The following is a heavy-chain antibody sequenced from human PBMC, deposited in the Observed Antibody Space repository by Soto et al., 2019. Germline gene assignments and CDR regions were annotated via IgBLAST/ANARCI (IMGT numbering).Heavy chain of an antibody. D-gene: IGHD3-3*01. CDR2: VRSDGHTT. Sequence: EVQLLESGGGLVQPGGSLRLSCAASGFTFSRYGMNWVRQAPGTGLEWVSGVRSDGHTTYNADSVKGRFTVSTDNFPKTVDIQMYNLRVEDMGVYYSTNGSGVEATSYGTNCWGPGALVTVS. J-gene: IGHJ1*01. CDR3: TNGSGVEATSYGTNC. V-gene: IGHV3-23*01. CDR1: GFTFSRYG.